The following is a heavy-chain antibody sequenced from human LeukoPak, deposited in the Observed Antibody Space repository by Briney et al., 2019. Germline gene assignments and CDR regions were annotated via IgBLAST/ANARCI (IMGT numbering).Heavy chain of an antibody. V-gene: IGHV4-34*01. D-gene: IGHD3-3*01. Sequence: SETLSLTCAAYGGSVRGYYWSWIRQPPGKGLEWIGEISDRGRTHYNPSLESRVSMSVDTSKNQFALQLNSVTAADTAVYYCARVPLRFLEPFDYWGQGILVTVSS. CDR2: ISDRGRT. CDR3: ARVPLRFLEPFDY. CDR1: GGSVRGYY. J-gene: IGHJ4*02.